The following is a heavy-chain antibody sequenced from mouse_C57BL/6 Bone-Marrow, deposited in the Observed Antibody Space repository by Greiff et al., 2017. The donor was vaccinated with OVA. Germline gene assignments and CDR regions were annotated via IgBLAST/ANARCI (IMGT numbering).Heavy chain of an antibody. Sequence: EVKLQESGGGLVKPGGSLKLSCAASGFTFSSYTMSWVRQTPEKRLEWVATISGGGGNTYYPDSVKGRFTISRDNAKNTLYLQMSSLRSEDTALYYCARRNWEGSFDYWGQGTTLTVSS. CDR3: ARRNWEGSFDY. V-gene: IGHV5-9*01. J-gene: IGHJ2*01. CDR2: ISGGGGNT. D-gene: IGHD4-1*01. CDR1: GFTFSSYT.